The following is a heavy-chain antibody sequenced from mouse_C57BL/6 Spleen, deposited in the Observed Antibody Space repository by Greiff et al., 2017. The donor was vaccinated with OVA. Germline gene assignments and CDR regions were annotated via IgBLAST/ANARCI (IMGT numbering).Heavy chain of an antibody. Sequence: QVQLKQPGAELVKPGASVKLSCKASGYTFTSYWMHWVKQRPGRGLEWIGRIDPNSGGTKYNEKFKSKATLTVDKPSSTAYMQLSSLTSEDSAVYYCARGDDYDGWFAYWGQGTLVTVSA. CDR1: GYTFTSYW. CDR2: IDPNSGGT. V-gene: IGHV1-72*01. CDR3: ARGDDYDGWFAY. D-gene: IGHD2-4*01. J-gene: IGHJ3*01.